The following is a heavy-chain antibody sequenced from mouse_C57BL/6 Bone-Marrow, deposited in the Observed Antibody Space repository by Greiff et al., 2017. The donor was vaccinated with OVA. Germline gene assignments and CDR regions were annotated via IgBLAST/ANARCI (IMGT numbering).Heavy chain of an antibody. J-gene: IGHJ1*03. V-gene: IGHV5-6*01. CDR3: ARADYYGSSYWYFDV. CDR2: ISSGGSYT. CDR1: GFTFSSYG. D-gene: IGHD1-1*01. Sequence: EVKLVESGGDLVKPGGSLKLSCAASGFTFSSYGMSWVRQTPDKRLEWVATISSGGSYTYYPDSVKGRFTISRDNAKNTLYLQMSSLKSEDTAMYYCARADYYGSSYWYFDVWGTGTTVTVSS.